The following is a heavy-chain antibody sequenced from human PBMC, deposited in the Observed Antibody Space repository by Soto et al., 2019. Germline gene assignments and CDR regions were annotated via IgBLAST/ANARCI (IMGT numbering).Heavy chain of an antibody. CDR2: IYYSGST. CDR3: ARVWGGAFDI. Sequence: SETLSLTCTVSGGSISSSSYYWGWIRQPPGKGLEWIGSIYYSGSTYYNPSLKSRVTISVDTSKNQFSLRLSSVTAADTAVYYCARVWGGAFDIWGQGTMVTVSS. D-gene: IGHD3-10*01. J-gene: IGHJ3*02. CDR1: GGSISSSSYY. V-gene: IGHV4-39*01.